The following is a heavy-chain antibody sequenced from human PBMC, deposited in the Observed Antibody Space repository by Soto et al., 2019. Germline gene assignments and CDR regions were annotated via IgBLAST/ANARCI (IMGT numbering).Heavy chain of an antibody. V-gene: IGHV3-23*01. Sequence: EVQLLESGGGFVQPGGSLRLSCAASGFRFSDFAMTWVRQAPGRGLEWVSAITGTASSTYYADSVKGRFTTSRDNSKNALYLQINSLRAEDTAVYYCAKGAEGYVVSSLDSWGQGTLVTVS. D-gene: IGHD5-12*01. CDR1: GFRFSDFA. CDR2: ITGTASST. J-gene: IGHJ4*02. CDR3: AKGAEGYVVSSLDS.